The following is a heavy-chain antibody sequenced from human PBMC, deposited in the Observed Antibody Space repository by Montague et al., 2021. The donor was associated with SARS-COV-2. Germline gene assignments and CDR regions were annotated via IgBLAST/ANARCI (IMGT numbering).Heavy chain of an antibody. CDR3: ARGHYYGRKDYYYGVDV. CDR2: IYYTWST. D-gene: IGHD3-10*01. CDR1: GGSISSYY. V-gene: IGHV4-59*13. Sequence: SETLSLTCTVSGGSISSYYWTWIRQPPGKGLEWIGYIYYTWSTNYNPSLESRGTISLDTSKNQFSLKLSSVTAADTAVYYCARGHYYGRKDYYYGVDVWGQGTTVTVSS. J-gene: IGHJ6*02.